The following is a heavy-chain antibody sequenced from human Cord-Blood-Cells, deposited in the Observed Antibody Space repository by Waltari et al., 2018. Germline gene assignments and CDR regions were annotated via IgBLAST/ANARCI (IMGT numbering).Heavy chain of an antibody. V-gene: IGHV4-34*01. D-gene: IGHD6-13*01. J-gene: IGHJ3*02. CDR1: GGSFSGYY. CDR3: ARGVIAAAATDAFDI. Sequence: QVQLQQWGAGLLKPSETLSLTCAVYGGSFSGYYWSWIRQPPGKGLEWIGEINHSGSTNYNPSLKSRVTISVDTSKNQFSLKLSSVTAVDTAVYYCARGVIAAAATDAFDIWGQGTMVTVSS. CDR2: INHSGST.